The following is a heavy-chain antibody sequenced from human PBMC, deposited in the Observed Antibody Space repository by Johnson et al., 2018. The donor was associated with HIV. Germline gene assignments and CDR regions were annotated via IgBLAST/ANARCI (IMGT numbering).Heavy chain of an antibody. CDR1: EFTFDDYG. V-gene: IGHV3-20*04. CDR2: ISPDESKT. D-gene: IGHD3-9*01. J-gene: IGHJ3*02. Sequence: MQLVESGGGVVRPGGSLRLSCAASEFTFDDYGMSWVRQAPGKGPVWVSRISPDESKTDYADSVKGRFTISRDNAKNTLHLQMNSLRGEDTAVYYCTTPGYDTEDAFDIWGQGTMVTVSS. CDR3: TTPGYDTEDAFDI.